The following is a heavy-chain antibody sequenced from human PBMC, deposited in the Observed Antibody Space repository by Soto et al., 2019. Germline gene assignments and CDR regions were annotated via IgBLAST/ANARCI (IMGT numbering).Heavy chain of an antibody. CDR1: GFTFSSYW. CDR2: INSDGSST. Sequence: EVQLVESGGGLVQPGGSLRLSCAASGFTFSSYWMHWVRQAPGKGLVWVSRINSDGSSTSYAVAVKGRFTISRDNAKNRLSLKMNSVRAEDKAVYYCASSWQQNGMDVWGQGTTVTVSS. J-gene: IGHJ6*02. CDR3: ASSWQQNGMDV. V-gene: IGHV3-74*01. D-gene: IGHD6-13*01.